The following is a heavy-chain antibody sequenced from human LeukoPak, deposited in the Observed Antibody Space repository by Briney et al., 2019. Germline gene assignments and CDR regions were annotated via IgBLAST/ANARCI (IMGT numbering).Heavy chain of an antibody. CDR1: GFTVSSNY. V-gene: IGHV3-53*01. CDR2: IYSGGST. CDR3: TRVPSDSSSSYDY. D-gene: IGHD6-6*01. Sequence: GGSLRRSCAASGFTVSSNYMSWVRQAPGKGLEWASVIYSGGSTYYADSVKGRFTISRDNSKNTLYLQMNSLRAEDTAVYYCTRVPSDSSSSYDYWGQGTLVTVSS. J-gene: IGHJ4*02.